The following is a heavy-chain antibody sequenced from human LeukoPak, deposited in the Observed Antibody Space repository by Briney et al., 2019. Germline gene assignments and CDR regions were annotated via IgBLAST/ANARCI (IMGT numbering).Heavy chain of an antibody. Sequence: GGSLRLSCAASGFTFRSYAMHWVRQAPGKGLEWVAVISYDGSNKYYADSVKGRFTISRDNSQNTLYLQMNSLRAEDTAVYYCARATYYYDSSGYYPDYWGQGTLVTVSS. CDR1: GFTFRSYA. D-gene: IGHD3-22*01. V-gene: IGHV3-30-3*01. CDR2: ISYDGSNK. CDR3: ARATYYYDSSGYYPDY. J-gene: IGHJ4*02.